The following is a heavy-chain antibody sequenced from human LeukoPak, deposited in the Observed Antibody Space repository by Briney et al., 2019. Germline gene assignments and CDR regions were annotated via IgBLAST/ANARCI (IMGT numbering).Heavy chain of an antibody. Sequence: PGGSLRLSCAASGFTFSSYGMHWVRQAPGKGLEWVAVISYDGSNKYYADSVKGRFTISRDNSKNTRYLQLNSLRAEDTAVYYCAKDLEATVTYRSYYYYGMDVWGQGTTVTVSS. CDR2: ISYDGSNK. V-gene: IGHV3-30*18. D-gene: IGHD4-17*01. CDR1: GFTFSSYG. CDR3: AKDLEATVTYRSYYYYGMDV. J-gene: IGHJ6*02.